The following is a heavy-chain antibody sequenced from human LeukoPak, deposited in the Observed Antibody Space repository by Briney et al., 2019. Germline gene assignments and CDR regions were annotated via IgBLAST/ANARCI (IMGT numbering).Heavy chain of an antibody. CDR1: GFTFSTDP. CDR3: AREQWSRLD. D-gene: IGHD2-8*01. Sequence: GGSLRLSCAASGFTFSTDPMNWVRQAPGKGLEWLSNIRSSGTEMYYAESVKGRFTISRDNAWNSVYLQMNNLRPEDTGVYYCAREQWSRLDWGQGTLVTVSS. V-gene: IGHV3-21*05. J-gene: IGHJ4*02. CDR2: IRSSGTEM.